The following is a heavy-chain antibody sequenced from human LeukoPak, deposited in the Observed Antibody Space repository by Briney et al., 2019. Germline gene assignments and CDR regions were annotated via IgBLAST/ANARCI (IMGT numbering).Heavy chain of an antibody. J-gene: IGHJ4*02. Sequence: GGSLRLSCAASGFTFSSYAMSWVRQAPGKGLEWVSATSGSGGSTYYADSVKGRFTISRDNSKNTLYLQMNSLRAEDTAVYYCAKDHEQWLVAGYFDYWGQGTLVTVSS. D-gene: IGHD6-19*01. CDR1: GFTFSSYA. CDR2: TSGSGGST. CDR3: AKDHEQWLVAGYFDY. V-gene: IGHV3-23*01.